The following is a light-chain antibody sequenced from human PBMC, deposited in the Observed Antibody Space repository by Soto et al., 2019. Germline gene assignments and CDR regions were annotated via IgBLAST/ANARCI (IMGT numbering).Light chain of an antibody. CDR2: DVS. CDR3: SSYTSSSTLLYV. CDR1: SSDVGGYNY. J-gene: IGLJ1*01. Sequence: QSALTQPASVSGSPGQSITISCTGISSDVGGYNYVSWYQHHPGKAPKLMIYDVSNRPSGVSNRFSGSKSGNTASLTISGLQAEDEADYYCSSYTSSSTLLYVFGTGTKLTVL. V-gene: IGLV2-14*03.